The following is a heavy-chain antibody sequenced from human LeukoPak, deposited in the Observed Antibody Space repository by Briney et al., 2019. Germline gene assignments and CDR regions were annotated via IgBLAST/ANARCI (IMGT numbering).Heavy chain of an antibody. Sequence: SETLSLTCTVSGGSIGSYFWSWIRQPPGKGLEWIAYIHYSENTNYNPSLKSRVTISVDTSKNQFSLKLSSVTAADTAVYYCARDRRWELLHAFDIWGQGTVVTVSS. CDR3: ARDRRWELLHAFDI. D-gene: IGHD1-26*01. V-gene: IGHV4-59*01. J-gene: IGHJ3*02. CDR2: IHYSENT. CDR1: GGSIGSYF.